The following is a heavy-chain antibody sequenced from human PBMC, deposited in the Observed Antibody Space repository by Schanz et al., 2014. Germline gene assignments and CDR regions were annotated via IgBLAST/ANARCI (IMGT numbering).Heavy chain of an antibody. J-gene: IGHJ4*02. D-gene: IGHD3-16*02. Sequence: EVQLVESGGGLVQPGGSLRLSCVGSGFSFNGFSMNWVRRTPGRGLEWVSYIPSTASFRYYADYVKGRFTISRDNTQSSVFLQMNNLRVEDTGIYYCARDSLWGGYPPFDYWGQGVLVTVSS. V-gene: IGHV3-21*02. CDR2: IPSTASFR. CDR1: GFSFNGFS. CDR3: ARDSLWGGYPPFDY.